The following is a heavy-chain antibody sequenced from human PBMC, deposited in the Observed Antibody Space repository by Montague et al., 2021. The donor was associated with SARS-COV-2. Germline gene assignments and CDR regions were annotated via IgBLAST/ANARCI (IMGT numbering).Heavy chain of an antibody. CDR1: GFSLSTSGMC. V-gene: IGHV2-70*11. CDR3: AGLQGDGSLYGMDV. Sequence: PALVKPTQTLTLTCTFAGFSLSTSGMCVSWIRQPPGKALEWLARIDWDDDKYYSTSLKTRLTISKDTSKNQVVLTMTNMDPVDTATYYCAGLQGDGSLYGMDVWGQGTTVTVSS. J-gene: IGHJ6*02. CDR2: IDWDDDK. D-gene: IGHD5-24*01.